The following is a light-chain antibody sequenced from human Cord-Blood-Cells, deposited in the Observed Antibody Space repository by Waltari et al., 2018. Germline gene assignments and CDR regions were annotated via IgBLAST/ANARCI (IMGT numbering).Light chain of an antibody. CDR2: DVS. CDR1: SSDVGGYNY. Sequence: QSALTQPASVSGSPGQSITISCTGTSSDVGGYNYVSWYHQHPGNAPKLMIYDVSNRPAGVSNRFSGSKSGNTASRTISGLQAEDEADYYCRAYTSSSTVVFGGGTKLTVL. V-gene: IGLV2-14*01. CDR3: RAYTSSSTVV. J-gene: IGLJ2*01.